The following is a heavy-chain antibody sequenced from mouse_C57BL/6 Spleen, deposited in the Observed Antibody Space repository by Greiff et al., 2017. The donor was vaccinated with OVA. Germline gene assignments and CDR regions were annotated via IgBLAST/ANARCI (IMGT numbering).Heavy chain of an antibody. Sequence: EVMLVESGGGLVQPKGSLKLSCAASGFSFNTYAMNWVRQAPGKGLEWVARIRSKSNNYATYYADSVKDRFTISRDDSESMLYLQMNNLKTEDTAMYYCVRHERDVGSFAYWGQGTLVTVSA. D-gene: IGHD3-3*01. CDR3: VRHERDVGSFAY. J-gene: IGHJ3*01. CDR1: GFSFNTYA. V-gene: IGHV10-1*01. CDR2: IRSKSNNYAT.